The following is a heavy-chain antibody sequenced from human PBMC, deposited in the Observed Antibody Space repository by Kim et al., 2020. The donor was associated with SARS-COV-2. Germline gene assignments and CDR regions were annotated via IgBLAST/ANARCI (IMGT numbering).Heavy chain of an antibody. Sequence: GGSLRLSCAASGFTVSSNYMSWVRQAPGKGLEWVSVIYSGGSTYYADSVKGRFTISRDNSKNTLYLQMNSLRAEDTAVYYCARGYGMATMGNDYWGQGTLVTVSS. CDR2: IYSGGST. CDR3: ARGYGMATMGNDY. V-gene: IGHV3-53*01. CDR1: GFTVSSNY. J-gene: IGHJ4*02. D-gene: IGHD5-12*01.